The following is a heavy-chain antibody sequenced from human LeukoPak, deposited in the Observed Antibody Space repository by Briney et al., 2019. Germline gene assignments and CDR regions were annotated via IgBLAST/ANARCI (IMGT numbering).Heavy chain of an antibody. Sequence: PSETLSLTCAVYGGSFSGYYWSWIRQPPGKGLEWIGEINHSGSTNYNPSLKSRVTISVDTSKNQFSLKLSSVTAADTAVYYCARDGNAAAGFDYWGQGTLVTVSS. CDR1: GGSFSGYY. V-gene: IGHV4-34*01. CDR3: ARDGNAAAGFDY. CDR2: INHSGST. J-gene: IGHJ4*02. D-gene: IGHD6-13*01.